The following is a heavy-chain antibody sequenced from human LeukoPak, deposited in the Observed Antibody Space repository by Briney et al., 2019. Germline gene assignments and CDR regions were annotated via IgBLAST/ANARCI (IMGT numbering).Heavy chain of an antibody. Sequence: GGSLRLSCTVSGFTVSSNSMSWVRQAPGKGLEWVSFIYSDNTHYSDSVKGRFTISRDNSKNTLYLQMNSLRAEDTAVYYCSRRAGAYSHPYDYWGQGTLVTVSS. J-gene: IGHJ4*02. V-gene: IGHV3-53*01. CDR3: SRRAGAYSHPYDY. D-gene: IGHD4/OR15-4a*01. CDR2: IYSDNT. CDR1: GFTVSSNS.